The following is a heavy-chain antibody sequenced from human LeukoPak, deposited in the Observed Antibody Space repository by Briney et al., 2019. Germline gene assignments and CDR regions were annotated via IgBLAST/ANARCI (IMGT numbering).Heavy chain of an antibody. Sequence: ASVKVSCKASGGTFSTSAISWVRQAPGQGLEWMGSIFPIFKTVNYAENFQGRVTITADESTSIAYMELSSLRSEDTAVYYCARDPPYSSSWHNWFDPWGQGTLVTVSS. CDR3: ARDPPYSSSWHNWFDP. CDR2: IFPIFKTV. CDR1: GGTFSTSA. D-gene: IGHD6-13*01. J-gene: IGHJ5*02. V-gene: IGHV1-69*13.